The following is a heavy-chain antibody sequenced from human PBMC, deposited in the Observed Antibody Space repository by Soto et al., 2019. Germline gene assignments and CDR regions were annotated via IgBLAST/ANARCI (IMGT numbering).Heavy chain of an antibody. CDR3: ARDLYDSYKAYGMDV. D-gene: IGHD5-12*01. Sequence: LRLSCAASGFTFSSYEMNWVRQAPGKGLEWVSYISSSGSTIYYADSVKGRFTISRDNAKNSLYLQMNSLRAEDTAVYYCARDLYDSYKAYGMDVWGQGTTVTVSS. J-gene: IGHJ6*02. CDR2: ISSSGSTI. V-gene: IGHV3-48*03. CDR1: GFTFSSYE.